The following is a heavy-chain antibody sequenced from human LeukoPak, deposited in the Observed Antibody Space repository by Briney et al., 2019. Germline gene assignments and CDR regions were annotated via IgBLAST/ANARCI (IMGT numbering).Heavy chain of an antibody. D-gene: IGHD6-19*01. CDR3: AREPVAVAGTGLYY. Sequence: ASVKVSCKASGYTFTGYYMHWVRQALGQGLEWMGWIDPNSGGTNYAQKFQGRVTMTRDTSISTAYMELSRLRSDDTAVYYCAREPVAVAGTGLYYWGQGTLVTVSS. J-gene: IGHJ4*02. CDR1: GYTFTGYY. CDR2: IDPNSGGT. V-gene: IGHV1-2*02.